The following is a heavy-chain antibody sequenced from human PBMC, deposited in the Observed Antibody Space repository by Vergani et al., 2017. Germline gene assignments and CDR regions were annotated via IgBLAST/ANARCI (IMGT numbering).Heavy chain of an antibody. Sequence: QVQLQESGPGLVKPSETLSPTCTVSGDSVISTDYHWGWIRQPPGKGLEWIGSMDYSGSTSYNPSLESRLSISVETPKNQFSLRLTSVTAADTAVYYCASKRGACRAAYCHSYDFWGPGTLVGVSS. CDR2: MDYSGST. J-gene: IGHJ4*02. D-gene: IGHD2-15*01. CDR3: ASKRGACRAAYCHSYDF. V-gene: IGHV4-39*01. CDR1: GDSVISTDYH.